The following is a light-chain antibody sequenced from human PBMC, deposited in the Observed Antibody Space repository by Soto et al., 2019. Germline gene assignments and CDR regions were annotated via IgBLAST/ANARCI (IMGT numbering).Light chain of an antibody. J-gene: IGKJ2*01. CDR2: GAS. Sequence: IVLTQSPGPRPLSPGERATLSCRASQSVSSSYLAWYQQKPGQAPRLLIYGASSRATGIPDRFSGSGSGTDVTLTLRSLEPEDFAVYYCQQYGSSPYTCGQGTKLEIK. V-gene: IGKV3-20*01. CDR3: QQYGSSPYT. CDR1: QSVSSSY.